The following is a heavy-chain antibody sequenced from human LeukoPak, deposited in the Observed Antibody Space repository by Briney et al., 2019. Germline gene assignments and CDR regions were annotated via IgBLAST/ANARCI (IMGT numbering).Heavy chain of an antibody. CDR2: ISAYNGNT. D-gene: IGHD6-25*01. J-gene: IGHJ6*03. CDR3: GLSGNYYYYMDV. V-gene: IGHV1-18*04. CDR1: GYSFTDYY. Sequence: ASVKVSCKASGYSFTDYYINWVRQAPGQGLEWMGWISAYNGNTNYAQKLQGRLTITADESTTTAYMELSSLRSDDTAIYYCGLSGNYYYYMDVWGKGTTVTISS.